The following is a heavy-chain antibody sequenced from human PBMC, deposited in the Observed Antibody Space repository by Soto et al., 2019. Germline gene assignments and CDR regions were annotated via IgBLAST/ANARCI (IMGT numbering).Heavy chain of an antibody. CDR3: ARDSIVVGVDYYYGMDV. Sequence: EVQLVESGGGLVQPGGSLRLSCAASGFTVSSNYMSWVRKAPGKGLEWVSVIYSGGSTYYADSVKGRFTISRDNSKNTLYLQMNSLRAEDTAVYYCARDSIVVGVDYYYGMDVWGQGTTVTVSS. V-gene: IGHV3-66*01. J-gene: IGHJ6*02. CDR2: IYSGGST. CDR1: GFTVSSNY. D-gene: IGHD2-15*01.